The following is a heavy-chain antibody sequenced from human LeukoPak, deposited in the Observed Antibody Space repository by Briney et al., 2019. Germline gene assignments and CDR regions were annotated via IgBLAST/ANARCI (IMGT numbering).Heavy chain of an antibody. CDR2: MHYSGTT. CDR1: GDSISSSRYY. D-gene: IGHD4-17*01. J-gene: IGHJ4*02. V-gene: IGHV4-39*01. CDR3: ARHGDYRFDY. Sequence: SETLSLTCTVSGDSISSSRYYWGWIRQPPGKGLEWIVSMHYSGTTHYNPSLKSRVTISLDTSKNQFSLKLTSVTAADTAVYYCARHGDYRFDYWGQGTLVTVSS.